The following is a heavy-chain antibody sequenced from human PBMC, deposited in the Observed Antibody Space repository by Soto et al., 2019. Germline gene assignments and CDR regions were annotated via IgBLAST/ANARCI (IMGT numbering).Heavy chain of an antibody. CDR2: INPSGGST. CDR3: VRDWSSAFDN. J-gene: IGHJ4*02. V-gene: IGHV1-46*01. CDR1: GYTFTSYY. Sequence: ASVKVSCKASGYTFTSYYMHWVRQAPGQGLEWMGIINPSGGSTSYAQKFQGRVTMTRDTSTSTVYMELNSLRAEDSAVYYCVRDWSSAFDNWGQGTLVTVSP.